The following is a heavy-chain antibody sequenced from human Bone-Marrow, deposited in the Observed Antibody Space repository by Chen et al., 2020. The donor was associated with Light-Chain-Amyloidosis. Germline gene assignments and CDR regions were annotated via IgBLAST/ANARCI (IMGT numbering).Heavy chain of an antibody. CDR1: GYTFPNYW. D-gene: IGHD5-12*01. J-gene: IGHJ4*02. V-gene: IGHV5-51*01. Sequence: VPLEQSGPEVKKPGESLNISCKGSGYTFPNYWIGWVRQMPGKGLEWMGVIYPDDSDARYSPSFEGQVTISADKSITTAYLQWRSLKASDTAMYYCARRRDGYNFDYWGQGTLVTVSS. CDR2: IYPDDSDA. CDR3: ARRRDGYNFDY.